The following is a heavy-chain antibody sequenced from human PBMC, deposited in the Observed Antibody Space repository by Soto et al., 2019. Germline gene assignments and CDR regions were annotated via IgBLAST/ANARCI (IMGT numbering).Heavy chain of an antibody. CDR2: ISYDGSNK. Sequence: QVQLVESGGGVVQPGRSLRLSCAASGFTFSSYGMHWVRQAPGKGLEWVAVISYDGSNKYYADSVKGRFTISRDNSKNTLYLQMNSLRAEDTAVYYCATDLTRLWSRYYSYYGMDVWGQGTTVTVSS. CDR1: GFTFSSYG. CDR3: ATDLTRLWSRYYSYYGMDV. V-gene: IGHV3-30*03. D-gene: IGHD5-18*01. J-gene: IGHJ6*02.